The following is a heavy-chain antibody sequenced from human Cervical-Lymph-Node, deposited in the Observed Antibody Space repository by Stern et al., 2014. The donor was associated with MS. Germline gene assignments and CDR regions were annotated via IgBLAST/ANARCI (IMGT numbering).Heavy chain of an antibody. D-gene: IGHD4-17*01. V-gene: IGHV4-31*03. CDR2: IYHTGST. J-gene: IGHJ4*01. Sequence: VQLVESGPGLVKPSQTLALTCTVSGGSLSSGGYSWRWIRQPPGKGPEWVGNIYHTGSTYYNPSLKCRLDISVDASKNQFSLKVRSVTAADTAVYYCARIGDDDGDFRLCYWGHGTLVTVSS. CDR1: GGSLSSGGYS. CDR3: ARIGDDDGDFRLCY.